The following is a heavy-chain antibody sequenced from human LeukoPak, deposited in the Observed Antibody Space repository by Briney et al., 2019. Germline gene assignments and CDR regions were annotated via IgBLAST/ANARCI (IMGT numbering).Heavy chain of an antibody. V-gene: IGHV3-43*01. D-gene: IGHD5-18*01. Sequence: GGSLRLSCAASGFTVSSNYMSWVRQAPGKGLEWVSLISWDGGSTYYADSVKGRFTISRDNSKNSLYLQMNSLRTEDTALYYCAKEQQPTYYYYYMDVWGKGTTVTVSS. CDR2: ISWDGGST. J-gene: IGHJ6*03. CDR3: AKEQQPTYYYYYMDV. CDR1: GFTVSSNY.